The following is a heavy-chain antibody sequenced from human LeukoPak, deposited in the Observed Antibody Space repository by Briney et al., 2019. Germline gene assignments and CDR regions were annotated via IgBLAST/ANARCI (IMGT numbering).Heavy chain of an antibody. CDR1: GYTFTSYD. CDR2: MNPNSGNT. Sequence: ASVKVSCKASGYTFTSYDINWVRQATGQGLEWMGWMNPNSGNTGYAQKFQGRVTMTRNTSISTAYMELSSLGSEDTAVYYCARLPPRYSSSLIPWFDPWGQGTLVTVSS. CDR3: ARLPPRYSSSLIPWFDP. J-gene: IGHJ5*02. D-gene: IGHD6-13*01. V-gene: IGHV1-8*01.